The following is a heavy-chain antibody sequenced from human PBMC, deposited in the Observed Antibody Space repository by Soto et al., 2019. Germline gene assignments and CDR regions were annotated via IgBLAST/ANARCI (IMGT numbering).Heavy chain of an antibody. CDR1: GDSVSSDNYY. V-gene: IGHV4-61*01. D-gene: IGHD2-21*01. CDR2: IYSSGST. J-gene: IGHJ4*02. CDR3: ARDIRGHRRPFDD. Sequence: ASETLSLTCSVSGDSVSSDNYYWAWLRRPPGKGLEWIGYIYSSGSTNYNPSLKSRVTISLATSSNQFSLKLTSVTDADKAVYYCARDIRGHRRPFDDCGQGT.